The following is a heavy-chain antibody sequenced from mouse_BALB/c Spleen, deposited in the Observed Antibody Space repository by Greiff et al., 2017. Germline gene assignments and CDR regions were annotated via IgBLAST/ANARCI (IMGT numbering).Heavy chain of an antibody. CDR2: ISDGGSYT. CDR1: GFTFSDYY. Sequence: EVKVEESGGGLVKPGGSLKLSCAASGFTFSDYYMYWVRQTPEKRLEWVATISDGGSYTYYPDSVKGRFTISRDNAKNNLYLQMSSLKSEDTAMYYCARGNYGSSFDYWGQGTTLTVSS. J-gene: IGHJ2*01. V-gene: IGHV5-4*02. CDR3: ARGNYGSSFDY. D-gene: IGHD1-1*01.